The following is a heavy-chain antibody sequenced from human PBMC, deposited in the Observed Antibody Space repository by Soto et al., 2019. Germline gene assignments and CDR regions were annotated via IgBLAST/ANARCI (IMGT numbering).Heavy chain of an antibody. Sequence: QVQLQESGPGLVKPSQTLSLTCTVSGGSISSGGYYWSWIRQHPGKGLEGIGYIYYSGSTYYNPSLQSRVTIAVDTSKNQFALKLSSVTAADTAVYYCARAPLDIVLRDGGFDYWGQGTLVTVSS. V-gene: IGHV4-31*03. CDR1: GGSISSGGYY. CDR2: IYYSGST. J-gene: IGHJ4*02. D-gene: IGHD2-8*01. CDR3: ARAPLDIVLRDGGFDY.